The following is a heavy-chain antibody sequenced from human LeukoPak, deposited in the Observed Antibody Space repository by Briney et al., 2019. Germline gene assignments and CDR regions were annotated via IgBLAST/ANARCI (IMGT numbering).Heavy chain of an antibody. CDR3: ARNRGGPSIVATIIGGFDY. CDR1: GGSISSYY. J-gene: IGHJ4*02. CDR2: IYTSGST. Sequence: SETLSLTCTVSGGSISSYYWSWIRQPAGKGLEWIGHIYTSGSTNYNPSLKSRVTMSVDTSKNQFSLKLSSVTAADTAVYYCARNRGGPSIVATIIGGFDYWGQGTLVTVSS. D-gene: IGHD5-12*01. V-gene: IGHV4-4*07.